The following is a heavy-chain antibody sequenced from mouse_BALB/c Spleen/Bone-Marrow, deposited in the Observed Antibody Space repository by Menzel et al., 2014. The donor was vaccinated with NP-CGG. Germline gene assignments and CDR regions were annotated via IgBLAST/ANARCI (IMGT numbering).Heavy chain of an antibody. J-gene: IGHJ1*01. D-gene: IGHD1-1*01. CDR3: AGGHYYGSRNWYFDV. CDR2: INPNNGGT. Sequence: DVQLQESGPELVKPGASVKIPCKASGYTFTVYNMDWVKQSHGKSLEWIGDINPNNGGTIYNQKFKGKATLTVDKSSSTAYMELRSLTSEDTAVYYCAGGHYYGSRNWYFDVWGAGTTVTVSS. V-gene: IGHV1-18*01. CDR1: GYTFTVYN.